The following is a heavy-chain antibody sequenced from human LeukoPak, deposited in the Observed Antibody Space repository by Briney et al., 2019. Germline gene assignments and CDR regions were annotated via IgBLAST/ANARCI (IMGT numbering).Heavy chain of an antibody. Sequence: GRSLRLSCAASGFTFSSYAMHWVRQAPGKGLEWVAVISYDGSNKYYADSVKGRFTISRDNSKNTLYLQMNSLRAEDTAVYYCARDHSFRGLWGGYYFDCWGQGTLVTVSS. CDR3: ARDHSFRGLWGGYYFDC. J-gene: IGHJ4*02. CDR2: ISYDGSNK. D-gene: IGHD3-16*01. CDR1: GFTFSSYA. V-gene: IGHV3-30*04.